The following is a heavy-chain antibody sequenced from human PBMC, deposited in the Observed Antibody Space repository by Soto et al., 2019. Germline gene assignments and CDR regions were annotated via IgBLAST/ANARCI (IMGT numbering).Heavy chain of an antibody. CDR1: GGSFSGYY. D-gene: IGHD6-6*01. V-gene: IGHV4-34*01. J-gene: IGHJ5*02. Sequence: PSETLSLTCAVYGGSFSGYYWSWIRQPPGKGLEWIGEINHSGSTNYNPSLKSRVTISVDTSKNQFSLKLSSVTAADTAVYYCARPYSSSSWTTYNWFDPWGQGTLVTVSS. CDR2: INHSGST. CDR3: ARPYSSSSWTTYNWFDP.